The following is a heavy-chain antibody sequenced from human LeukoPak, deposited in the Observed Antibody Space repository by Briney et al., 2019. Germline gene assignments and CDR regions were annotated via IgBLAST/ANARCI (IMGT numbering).Heavy chain of an antibody. Sequence: SETLSLTCTVSGASISSDDYYWSWVRQPAGTGREWIGRIYTSGSTNYNPSLKSRVTISVDTSKNQFSLRLSSVTAADTAVYYCVRQFDYWGQGTLVTVSS. J-gene: IGHJ4*02. CDR1: GASISSDDYY. V-gene: IGHV4-61*02. CDR2: IYTSGST. CDR3: VRQFDY.